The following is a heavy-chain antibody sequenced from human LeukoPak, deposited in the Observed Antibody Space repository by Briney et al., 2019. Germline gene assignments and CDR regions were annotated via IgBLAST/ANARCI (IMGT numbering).Heavy chain of an antibody. CDR1: GGTFSSYA. D-gene: IGHD2-2*01. Sequence: SVKVSCKASGGTFSSYAISWVRQAPGQGLDWRGRIIPILGIANYAQKFQGRVTITADKSTSTAYMELSSLRSEDTAVYYCARFRCSSTSCHSSFDYWGQGTLVTVSS. CDR2: IIPILGIA. J-gene: IGHJ4*02. CDR3: ARFRCSSTSCHSSFDY. V-gene: IGHV1-69*04.